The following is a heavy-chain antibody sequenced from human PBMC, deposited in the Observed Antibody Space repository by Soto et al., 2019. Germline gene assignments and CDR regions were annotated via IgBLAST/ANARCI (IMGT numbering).Heavy chain of an antibody. CDR3: SSVPAAYYYYYGMDV. D-gene: IGHD2-2*01. Sequence: GGSLRLSCAASGFTFSNAWMSWVRQAPGKGLEWVGRIKSKTDGGTTDYAAPVKGRFTISRDDSKNTLYLQMNSLKTEDTAVYYCSSVPAAYYYYYGMDVWGQGTTVTVSS. CDR1: GFTFSNAW. V-gene: IGHV3-15*01. J-gene: IGHJ6*02. CDR2: IKSKTDGGTT.